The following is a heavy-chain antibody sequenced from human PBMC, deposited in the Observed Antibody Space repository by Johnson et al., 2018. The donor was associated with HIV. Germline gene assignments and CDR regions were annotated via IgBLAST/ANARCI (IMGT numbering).Heavy chain of an antibody. CDR2: IYSGGTS. CDR3: TRDPFPRFYAFDL. CDR1: GFNDSSNY. Sequence: VQLVESGGALVQSGGSLRLSCAASGFNDSSNYMSWVRQAPGKGLEWVSLIYSGGTSYYTDSVKGRFTISRDNSENTLYLQMNSLRDENTAAYYCTRDPFPRFYAFDLWGQGTMVTVSS. V-gene: IGHV3-66*01. J-gene: IGHJ3*01.